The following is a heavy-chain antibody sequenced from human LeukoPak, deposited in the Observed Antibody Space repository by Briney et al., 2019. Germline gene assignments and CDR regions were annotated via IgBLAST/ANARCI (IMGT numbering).Heavy chain of an antibody. CDR2: IIPILGIA. D-gene: IGHD3-10*01. J-gene: IGHJ6*02. V-gene: IGHV1-69*04. CDR3: ARGHGNHYYGSGSYYDYYYGMDV. CDR1: GGTFSSYA. Sequence: SVKVSCKASGGTFSSYAISWVRQAPGQGLEWMGRIIPILGIANYAQKFQGRVTITADKSTSTAYMELSSLRSEDTAVYYCARGHGNHYYGSGSYYDYYYGMDVWGQGTTVTVSS.